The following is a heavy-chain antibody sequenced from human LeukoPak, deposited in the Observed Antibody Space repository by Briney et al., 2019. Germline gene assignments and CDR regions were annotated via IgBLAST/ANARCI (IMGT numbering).Heavy chain of an antibody. J-gene: IGHJ4*02. CDR3: AKFHIVVVNGYFDY. CDR2: ISGSGGST. D-gene: IGHD2-21*01. CDR1: GFTFSSYG. V-gene: IGHV3-23*01. Sequence: GGSLRLSCAASGFTFSSYGMSWVRQAPGKGLEWVSAISGSGGSTYYADSVKGRFTISRDNSKNTLYLQMNSLRAEDTAVYYCAKFHIVVVNGYFDYWGQGTLVTVSS.